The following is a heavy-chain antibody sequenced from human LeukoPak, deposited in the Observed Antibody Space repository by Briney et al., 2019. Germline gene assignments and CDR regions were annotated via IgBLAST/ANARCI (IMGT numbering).Heavy chain of an antibody. Sequence: ASVKVSCKASGYSFTSYAISWVRQAPGQGLEWMGRIIPILGIANYAQKFQGRVTITADKSTSTAYMELSSLRSEDTAVYYCARVYSSGWYKEWFDPWGQGTLVTVSS. V-gene: IGHV1-69*04. CDR2: IIPILGIA. D-gene: IGHD6-19*01. J-gene: IGHJ5*02. CDR1: GYSFTSYA. CDR3: ARVYSSGWYKEWFDP.